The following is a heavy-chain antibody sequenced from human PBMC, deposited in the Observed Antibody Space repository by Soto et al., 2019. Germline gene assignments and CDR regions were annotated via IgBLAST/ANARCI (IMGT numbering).Heavy chain of an antibody. CDR2: VYYSGST. CDR1: GDSIRGSNFY. CDR3: ARHGGTTPFDF. Sequence: QLQLQESGPGLVKPSETLSLTCTLSGDSIRGSNFYWAWIRQPPGQELEWVGTVYYSGSTYYHPSLRGRVTLSVDPSKNLFSLGLSSVTASDTGTYFCARHGGTTPFDFWGQGMQVAVSS. J-gene: IGHJ4*02. V-gene: IGHV4-39*01. D-gene: IGHD4-17*01.